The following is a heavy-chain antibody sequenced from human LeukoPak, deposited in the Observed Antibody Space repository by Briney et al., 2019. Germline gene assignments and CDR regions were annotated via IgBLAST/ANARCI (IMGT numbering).Heavy chain of an antibody. J-gene: IGHJ4*02. CDR1: GFTFSSYS. CDR2: ISSSGNTI. CDR3: ARLRGYSYGYGDY. V-gene: IGHV3-48*04. Sequence: GGSLRLSCAASGFTFSSYSMNWVRQAPGKGLEWVSYISSSGNTIDYADSVKGRFTISRDNAKNSLYLQMVSLRAEDTAVYYCARLRGYSYGYGDYWGQGTLVTVSS. D-gene: IGHD5-18*01.